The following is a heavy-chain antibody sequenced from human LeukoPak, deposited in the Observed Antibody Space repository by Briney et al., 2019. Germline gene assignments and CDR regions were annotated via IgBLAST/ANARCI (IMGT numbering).Heavy chain of an antibody. CDR3: ARLTPYYDFWSGYYHDAFDI. CDR1: GGSFSGYY. V-gene: IGHV4-34*01. CDR2: INHSGST. J-gene: IGHJ3*02. D-gene: IGHD3-3*01. Sequence: SETLSLTCAVYGGSFSGYYWSWIRQPPGKGLEWIGEINHSGSTNYNPSLNSRVTISVDTSKNQFSLKLSSVTAADTAVYYCARLTPYYDFWSGYYHDAFDIWGQGTMVTVSS.